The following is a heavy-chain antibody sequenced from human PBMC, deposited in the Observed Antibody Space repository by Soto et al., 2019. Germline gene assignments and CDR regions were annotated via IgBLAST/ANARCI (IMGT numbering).Heavy chain of an antibody. CDR2: IYPGYFDT. D-gene: IGHD1-1*01. CDR1: GYKFSAYW. V-gene: IGHV5-51*01. J-gene: IGHJ4*02. CDR3: ARRPQKAYDPIDY. Sequence: GESLKISCMTSGYKFSAYWIAWVRQRPGKGLEWMGIIYPGYFDTRYSPSFEGQVTISVDRSTNTAHLQWSSLKASDTAIYYCARRPQKAYDPIDYWGQGTLVTVS.